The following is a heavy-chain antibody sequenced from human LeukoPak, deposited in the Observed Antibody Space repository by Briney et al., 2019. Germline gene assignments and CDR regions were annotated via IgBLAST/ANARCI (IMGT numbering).Heavy chain of an antibody. CDR3: AKKKDSYSSSWCYDY. D-gene: IGHD6-13*01. Sequence: GGSLRLSCAASGFTFSSYAMSWVRQAPGKGLEWVSAISGSGGSTYYADSVEGRFTISRDNSKNTVFLQMNSLRAEDTAVYYCAKKKDSYSSSWCYDYWGQGTLVTVSS. V-gene: IGHV3-23*01. CDR2: ISGSGGST. CDR1: GFTFSSYA. J-gene: IGHJ4*02.